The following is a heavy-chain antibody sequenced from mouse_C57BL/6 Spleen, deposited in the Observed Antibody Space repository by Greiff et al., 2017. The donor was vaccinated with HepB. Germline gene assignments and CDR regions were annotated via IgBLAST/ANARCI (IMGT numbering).Heavy chain of an antibody. CDR1: GFTFSDYG. Sequence: EVQRVESGGGLVKPGGSLKLSCAASGFTFSDYGMHWVRQAPEKGLEWVAYISSGSSTIYYADTVKGRFTISRDNAKNTLFLQMTSLRSEDTAMYYCARRGTVEGYWYFDVWGTGTTVTVSS. CDR3: ARRGTVEGYWYFDV. V-gene: IGHV5-17*01. D-gene: IGHD1-1*01. J-gene: IGHJ1*03. CDR2: ISSGSSTI.